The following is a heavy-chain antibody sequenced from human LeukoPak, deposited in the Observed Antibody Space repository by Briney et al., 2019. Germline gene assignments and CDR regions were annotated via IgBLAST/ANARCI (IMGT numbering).Heavy chain of an antibody. D-gene: IGHD5-12*01. CDR2: IWYDGSNK. J-gene: IGHJ4*02. CDR3: ATIVATIPY. V-gene: IGHV3-33*01. CDR1: GFTFSSYG. Sequence: PGGSLRLSCAASGFTFSSYGMHWVRQAPGKGLEWVAVIWYDGSNKYYADSVKGRFTISRDNSKNTPYLQKNSLRAEDTAVYYCATIVATIPYWGQGTLVTVSS.